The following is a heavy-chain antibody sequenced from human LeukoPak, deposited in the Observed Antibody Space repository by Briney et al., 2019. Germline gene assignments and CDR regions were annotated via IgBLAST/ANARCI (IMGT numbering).Heavy chain of an antibody. D-gene: IGHD6-25*01. CDR1: GYSFTSYW. J-gene: IGHJ4*02. CDR2: IYPGDSDT. CDR3: ARPRYSTGWDRAHFDY. V-gene: IGHV5-51*01. Sequence: GESLKISCKGSGYSFTSYWIGWVRQMPGKGLEWMGIIYPGDSDTRYSPSFQGQVTISADKSISTAYLQWSSLKASDTAIYYCARPRYSTGWDRAHFDYWGQGALVTVSS.